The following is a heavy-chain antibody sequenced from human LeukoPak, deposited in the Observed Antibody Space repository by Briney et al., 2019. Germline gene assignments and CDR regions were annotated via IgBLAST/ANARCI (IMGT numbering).Heavy chain of an antibody. Sequence: VSVKVSCKASGYTFTSYAMNWVRQAPGQGLEWMGRINPNSGGTNYAQKFQGRVTMTRDTSISTAYMELSRLRSDDTAVYYCARGDWTPRGELIVVGKAEPDSPNNDAFDIWGQGTMVTVSS. V-gene: IGHV1-2*06. J-gene: IGHJ3*02. CDR3: ARGDWTPRGELIVVGKAEPDSPNNDAFDI. CDR1: GYTFTSYA. D-gene: IGHD3-22*01. CDR2: INPNSGGT.